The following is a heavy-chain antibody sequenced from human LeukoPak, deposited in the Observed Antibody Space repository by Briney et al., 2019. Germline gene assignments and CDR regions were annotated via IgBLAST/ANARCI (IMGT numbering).Heavy chain of an antibody. D-gene: IGHD6-13*01. Sequence: ASVKVSCKASGGTFSSYAISWVRPAPGQGLEWMGWISAYNGNTNYAQKLQGRVTMTTDTSTSTAYMELRSLRSDDTAVYYCAREGRWDWQQPDPDYWGQGTLVTVSS. V-gene: IGHV1-18*01. CDR2: ISAYNGNT. J-gene: IGHJ4*02. CDR1: GGTFSSYA. CDR3: AREGRWDWQQPDPDY.